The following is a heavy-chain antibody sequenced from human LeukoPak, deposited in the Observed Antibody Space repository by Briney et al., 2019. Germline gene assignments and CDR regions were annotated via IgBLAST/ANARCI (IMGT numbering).Heavy chain of an antibody. CDR2: IYPGDSDT. Sequence: GESLKISCKGSGYSFPTYWIGWVRQMPGKCLEWMGIIYPGDSDTRYSPSFQGQVTISADKSISTAYLQWSSLKASDTAMYYCARPYYDTSGYYQYYFDYWGQGTLVTVSS. D-gene: IGHD3-22*01. J-gene: IGHJ4*02. CDR3: ARPYYDTSGYYQYYFDY. V-gene: IGHV5-51*01. CDR1: GYSFPTYW.